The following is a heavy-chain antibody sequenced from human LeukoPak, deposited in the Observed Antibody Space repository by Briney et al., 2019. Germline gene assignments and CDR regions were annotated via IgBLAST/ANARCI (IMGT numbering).Heavy chain of an antibody. CDR1: GFAFSAYG. CDR2: LSYDGTNG. J-gene: IGHJ4*02. Sequence: GGSLSPSCAASGFAFSAYGMHWVRQAPGKGLGWVAVLSYDGTNGYYAGAVKGRPTISRDNSKNTLDLQMNSLRAEDTAVYCCAKGLSSGWYGQSFDLWGQGTLVTVSS. CDR3: AKGLSSGWYGQSFDL. V-gene: IGHV3-30*18. D-gene: IGHD6-19*01.